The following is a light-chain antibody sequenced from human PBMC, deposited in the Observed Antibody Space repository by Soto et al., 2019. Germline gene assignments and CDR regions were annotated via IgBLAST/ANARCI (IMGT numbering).Light chain of an antibody. CDR1: ESVTSS. Sequence: EIVMTQSPATLSVSPLDIATLSFRASESVTSSLAWYQQKPGQPPRLLIHGASSRATGIPDRFSGSGSGTDFTLTISRLEPEDFAVYYCQQYGTSPWTFGQGTKVDI. CDR3: QQYGTSPWT. V-gene: IGKV3-20*01. CDR2: GAS. J-gene: IGKJ1*01.